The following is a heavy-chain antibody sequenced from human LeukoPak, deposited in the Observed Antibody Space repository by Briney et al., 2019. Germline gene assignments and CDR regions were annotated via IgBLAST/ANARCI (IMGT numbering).Heavy chain of an antibody. CDR2: IYTSGST. CDR3: ARGSLRLGEFSFDY. CDR1: GGSISSYY. D-gene: IGHD3-16*01. Sequence: SETLSLTCTVSGGSISSYYWSWIRQPAGKGLEWIGRIYTSGSTNYNPSLKSRVTMSVDTSKNQFSLKLSSVTAADTAVYYCARGSLRLGEFSFDYWGQGTLVNVSS. J-gene: IGHJ4*02. V-gene: IGHV4-4*07.